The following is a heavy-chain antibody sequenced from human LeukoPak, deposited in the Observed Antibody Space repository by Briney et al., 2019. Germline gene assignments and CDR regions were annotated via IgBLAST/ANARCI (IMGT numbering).Heavy chain of an antibody. J-gene: IGHJ4*02. CDR2: IYYSGST. CDR1: GGSISSYY. Sequence: SETLSLTCTVSGGSISSYYWSWIRQPPGKGLEWIGYIYYSGSTNYNPSLKSRVTISVDTSKNQFSLKLSSATAADTAVYYCAREATMVRGVINYFDYWGQGTLVTVSS. V-gene: IGHV4-59*01. D-gene: IGHD3-10*01. CDR3: AREATMVRGVINYFDY.